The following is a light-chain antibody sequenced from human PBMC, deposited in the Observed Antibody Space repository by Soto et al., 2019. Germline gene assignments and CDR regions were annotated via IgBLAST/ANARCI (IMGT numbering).Light chain of an antibody. CDR2: DAS. CDR3: QQRSNWPLT. V-gene: IGKV3-11*01. Sequence: EIVLTQSPATVSLPPGERATLSCRASQSVSRYLAWYQHKPGQAPRLLIYDASSRATGIPARFSGSGSGTDFTLTISSLEPEDFAVYYCQQRSNWPLTFGGGTKVEIK. J-gene: IGKJ4*01. CDR1: QSVSRY.